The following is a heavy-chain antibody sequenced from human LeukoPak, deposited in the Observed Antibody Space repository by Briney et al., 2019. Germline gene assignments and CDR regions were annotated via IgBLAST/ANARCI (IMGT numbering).Heavy chain of an antibody. D-gene: IGHD1-26*01. CDR1: GFTFSSYA. CDR3: ARTGEWELLGKEITFFDY. CDR2: ISGSGGST. J-gene: IGHJ4*02. Sequence: PGGSLRLSCAASGFTFSSYAMSWVRQAPGKGLEWVSAISGSGGSTYYADSVKGRFTISRDNSKNTLYLQMNSLRAEDTAVYYCARTGEWELLGKEITFFDYWGQGTLVTVSS. V-gene: IGHV3-23*01.